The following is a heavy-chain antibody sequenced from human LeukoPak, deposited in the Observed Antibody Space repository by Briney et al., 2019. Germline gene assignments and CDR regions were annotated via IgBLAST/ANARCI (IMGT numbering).Heavy chain of an antibody. J-gene: IGHJ4*02. CDR3: ATEPRTVDY. CDR2: ISYDGSNK. Sequence: GRSLRLSCAASGFTFSSYAMLWVRQAPGKGLEWVAVISYDGSNKYYADSVKGRFTISRDNSKNTLYLQMNSLRAEDTAVYYCATEPRTVDYWGQGTLVTVSS. CDR1: GFTFSSYA. V-gene: IGHV3-30*01.